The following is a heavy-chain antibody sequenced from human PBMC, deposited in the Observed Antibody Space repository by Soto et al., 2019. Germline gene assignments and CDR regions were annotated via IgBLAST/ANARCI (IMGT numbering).Heavy chain of an antibody. CDR2: IYYSGTT. V-gene: IGHV4-28*01. CDR1: GYSISSSNW. CDR3: ARRETQGPIDY. D-gene: IGHD1-26*01. J-gene: IGHJ4*02. Sequence: QVQLQESGPGLVKPSDTLSLTCAVSGYSISSSNWWGWIRQPPGKGLEWIGYIYYSGTTYYNPSPESRVTISVDTSKNRCSLKLTSVTAVDTAVYYCARRETQGPIDYWGQGTLVTVSS.